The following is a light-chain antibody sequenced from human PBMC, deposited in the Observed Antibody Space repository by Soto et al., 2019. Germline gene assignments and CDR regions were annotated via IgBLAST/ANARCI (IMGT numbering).Light chain of an antibody. CDR1: ENINFY. V-gene: IGKV1-39*01. CDR2: AAS. Sequence: DIQMTQSPASLSASVGDRVTITCRASENINFYLHWYQQKPGKAPKLVIYAASTLQSGVPSRFSGSGSGTDFTLTLNSLQPEDFATYYCQQGYSTPWTFGQGTKVEIK. J-gene: IGKJ1*01. CDR3: QQGYSTPWT.